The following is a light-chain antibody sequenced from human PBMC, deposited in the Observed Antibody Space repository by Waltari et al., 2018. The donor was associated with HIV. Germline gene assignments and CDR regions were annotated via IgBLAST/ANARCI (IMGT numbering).Light chain of an antibody. V-gene: IGLV2-14*01. Sequence: QSALTQPASVSGSPGQSLTITCPGTHRNIGFFNLLSWFQQYPGKAPQLIIYGVTSRPPGVSNRFSGSKSGNTASLTISGLQTDDEAEYYCNSYSSDDTVVFGGGTKLTVL. J-gene: IGLJ2*01. CDR2: GVT. CDR3: NSYSSDDTVV. CDR1: HRNIGFFNL.